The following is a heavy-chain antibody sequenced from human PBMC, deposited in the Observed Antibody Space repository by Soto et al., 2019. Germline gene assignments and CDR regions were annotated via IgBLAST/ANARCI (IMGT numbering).Heavy chain of an antibody. CDR2: IDYSGNT. J-gene: IGHJ1*01. Sequence: SETLSLTCTVSGGSISSYYWNWIRQTPGKGLERIGHIDYSGNTNYNPSLKSRVTISVDTSKTQFSLKLRSVTAADTAVYYCARGGTSRRRAVAGYFLCWGQGTQVTAPS. V-gene: IGHV4-59*01. CDR3: ARGGTSRRRAVAGYFLC. D-gene: IGHD1-7*01. CDR1: GGSISSYY.